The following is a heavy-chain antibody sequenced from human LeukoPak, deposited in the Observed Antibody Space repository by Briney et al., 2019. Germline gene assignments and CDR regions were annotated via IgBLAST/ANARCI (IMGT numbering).Heavy chain of an antibody. D-gene: IGHD1-14*01. Sequence: GGSLRLSCAASGFTFSSYEMNWVRQAPGKGLGWVSYITTSGSPIYYADSVKGRFTVSRDNAKNSLYLQMNSLRAEDTAVYYCARVGPWVNPDYYYYYMDVWGKGTTVTVSS. V-gene: IGHV3-48*03. CDR1: GFTFSSYE. J-gene: IGHJ6*03. CDR3: ARVGPWVNPDYYYYYMDV. CDR2: ITTSGSPI.